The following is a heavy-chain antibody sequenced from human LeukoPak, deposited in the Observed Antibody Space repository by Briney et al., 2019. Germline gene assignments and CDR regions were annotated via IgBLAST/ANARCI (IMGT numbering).Heavy chain of an antibody. V-gene: IGHV3-23*01. D-gene: IGHD1-1*01. J-gene: IGHJ3*02. CDR3: AKVLEREIRSTDAFDI. CDR1: GFTFSSYA. Sequence: PGGSLRLSCAASGFTFSSYAMSWVRQAPGKGLEWVSAISGSGGSTYYADSVKGRFTISRDNSKNTLYLQMNSLRVEDTAVYYCAKVLEREIRSTDAFDIWGQGTMVTVSS. CDR2: ISGSGGST.